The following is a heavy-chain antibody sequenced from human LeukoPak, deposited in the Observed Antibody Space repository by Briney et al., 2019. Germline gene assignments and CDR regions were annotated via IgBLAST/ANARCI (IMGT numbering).Heavy chain of an antibody. CDR2: VTGDSGTT. J-gene: IGHJ3*01. CDR1: GFTFSSFA. D-gene: IGHD3-3*01. Sequence: GGSLRLSCVASGFTFSSFAMNWVRQAPGKRLECFSVVTGDSGTTHYADSVKSRFTISRGNSKNTLYLQMSSLRAEDTAVYFCAKGWSGYFRTPFDLWGRGTMVTVSS. CDR3: AKGWSGYFRTPFDL. V-gene: IGHV3-23*01.